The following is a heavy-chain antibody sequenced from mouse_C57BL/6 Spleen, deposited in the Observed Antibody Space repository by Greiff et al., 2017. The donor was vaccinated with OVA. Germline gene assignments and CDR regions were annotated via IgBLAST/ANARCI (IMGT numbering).Heavy chain of an antibody. V-gene: IGHV1-63*01. D-gene: IGHD3-3*01. J-gene: IGHJ2*01. CDR2: IYPGGGYT. CDR1: GYTFTNYW. CDR3: ARGTLYYCDY. Sequence: QVQLQQSGAELVRPGTSVKMSCKASGYTFTNYWIGWAKQRPGHGLEWIGDIYPGGGYTNYNEKFKGKATLTADKSSSTAYMQFSSLTSEDSAIYYCARGTLYYCDYWGQGTTLTVSS.